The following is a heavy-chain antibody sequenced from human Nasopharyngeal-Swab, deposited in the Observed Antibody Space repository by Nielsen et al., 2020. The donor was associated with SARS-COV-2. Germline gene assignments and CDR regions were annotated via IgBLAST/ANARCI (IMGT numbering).Heavy chain of an antibody. J-gene: IGHJ4*02. D-gene: IGHD6-13*01. V-gene: IGHV3-11*03. Sequence: GESLKISCAASGFTFSDYYMSWIRQAPGMGLEWVSYISRSSSYTDYADSVKGRFTISRDNAKNSLYLQMDNLRAEDTAVYYCARSTSSSWYRPLDYWGQGTLV. CDR1: GFTFSDYY. CDR2: ISRSSSYT. CDR3: ARSTSSSWYRPLDY.